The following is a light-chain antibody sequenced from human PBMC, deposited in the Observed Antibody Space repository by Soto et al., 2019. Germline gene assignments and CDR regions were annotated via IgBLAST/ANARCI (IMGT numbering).Light chain of an antibody. J-gene: IGKJ5*01. V-gene: IGKV3-15*01. CDR2: GAS. CDR3: QQYNNWLIT. CDR1: QSVSSN. Sequence: EIVMTQSPATLSVSPGERATLSCRASQSVSSNLAWYQQKPGQAPRLLIYGASTRATGIPARFSGSGSGTEFTLTIGSLQSEDFAVYYWQQYNNWLITFGQGTRLEIK.